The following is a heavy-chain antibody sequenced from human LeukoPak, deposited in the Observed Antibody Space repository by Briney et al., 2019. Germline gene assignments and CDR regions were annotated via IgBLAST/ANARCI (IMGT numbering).Heavy chain of an antibody. Sequence: SETLSLTCTVSGGSISSYYWSWIQQPPGKGLEWIGYIYYSGSTNYNPSLKSRVTISVDTSKNQFSLKLSSVTAADTAVYYCARDSLYCSGGSCYYGARFDIWGQGTMVTVSS. V-gene: IGHV4-59*01. J-gene: IGHJ3*02. CDR2: IYYSGST. CDR3: ARDSLYCSGGSCYYGARFDI. CDR1: GGSISSYY. D-gene: IGHD2-15*01.